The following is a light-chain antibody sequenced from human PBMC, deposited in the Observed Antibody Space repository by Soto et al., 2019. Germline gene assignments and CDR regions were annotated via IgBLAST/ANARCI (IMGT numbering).Light chain of an antibody. V-gene: IGLV2-11*01. CDR2: DVT. Sequence: QSALTQPRSVSGSPGQSVTISCTGPSSDVGGYNYVSWYQHHPGKAPKVIIYDVTKRPSGVPDRFSGSKSGSTASLTISGLQADDEADYYCCAYAGRFVFGPGTKVTVL. J-gene: IGLJ1*01. CDR1: SSDVGGYNY. CDR3: CAYAGRFV.